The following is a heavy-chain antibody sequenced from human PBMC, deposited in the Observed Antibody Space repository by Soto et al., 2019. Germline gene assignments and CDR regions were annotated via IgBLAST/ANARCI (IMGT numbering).Heavy chain of an antibody. J-gene: IGHJ4*02. V-gene: IGHV1-69*04. CDR2: IIPILGIA. CDR1: GGTFSSYT. CDR3: AREDYDFWSGYSRAY. Sequence: ASVKVSCKASGGTFSSYTISWVRQAPGQGLEWMGRIIPILGIANYAQKFQGRVTITADKSTSTAYMELSSLRSEDTAVYYCAREDYDFWSGYSRAYWGQGTLVTVSS. D-gene: IGHD3-3*01.